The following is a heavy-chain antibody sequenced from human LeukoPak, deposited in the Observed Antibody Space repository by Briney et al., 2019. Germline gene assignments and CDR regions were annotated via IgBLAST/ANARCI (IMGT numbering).Heavy chain of an antibody. D-gene: IGHD1-26*01. CDR3: ARGKAIVGGTSWVDY. Sequence: PSETLSLTCAVYGGSFSGYYWSWIRQPPGKGLEWIGEISHSGSTNYNPSLKSRVTISVDTSKNQFSLKLSSVTAADTAVYYCARGKAIVGGTSWVDYWGQGTLVTVSS. CDR1: GGSFSGYY. CDR2: ISHSGST. V-gene: IGHV4-34*01. J-gene: IGHJ4*02.